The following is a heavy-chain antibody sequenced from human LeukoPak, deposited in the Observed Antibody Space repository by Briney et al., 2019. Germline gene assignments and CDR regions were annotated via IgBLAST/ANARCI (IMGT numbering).Heavy chain of an antibody. V-gene: IGHV4-4*07. D-gene: IGHD5-18*01. CDR3: ARGGYTYGHKFGFDI. J-gene: IGHJ3*02. CDR1: GDSIGNYY. Sequence: SETLSLTCIVSGDSIGNYYWSWIRQPAGKGLEWIGRVYTSGSTNYNPSLKSRVTLSIDTSKNQYSLKLSPVTAADTAVYYCARGGYTYGHKFGFDIWGQGSMVTVAS. CDR2: VYTSGST.